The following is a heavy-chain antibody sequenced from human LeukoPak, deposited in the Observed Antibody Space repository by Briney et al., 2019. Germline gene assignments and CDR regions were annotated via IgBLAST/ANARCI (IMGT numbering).Heavy chain of an antibody. CDR3: ATMGYSSGWYPRFVDY. J-gene: IGHJ4*02. V-gene: IGHV4-59*01. CDR1: GGSFSGYY. Sequence: SETLSLTCAVYGGSFSGYYWSWIRQPPGKGLEWIGYIYYSGSTNYNPSLKSRVTISVDTSKNQFSLKLSSVTAADTAVYYCATMGYSSGWYPRFVDYWGQGTLVTVSS. CDR2: IYYSGST. D-gene: IGHD6-19*01.